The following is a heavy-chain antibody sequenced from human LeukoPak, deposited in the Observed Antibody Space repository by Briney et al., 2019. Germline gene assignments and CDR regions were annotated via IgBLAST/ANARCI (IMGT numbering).Heavy chain of an antibody. D-gene: IGHD6-6*01. J-gene: IGHJ6*03. V-gene: IGHV4-39*01. CDR3: ARNSSTIAPRTDPHYYYNYMDV. CDR2: VFYSRCN. CDR1: GGPIGCGYFS. Sequence: PSETLSLTCTVPGGPIGCGYFSWGWIPQPPGKGLEWSGSVFYSRCNSYNPSFKSRIRMSVDTSKNQFSLRLNSVPAADTAVYYCARNSSTIAPRTDPHYYYNYMDVWGKGTTVTVSS.